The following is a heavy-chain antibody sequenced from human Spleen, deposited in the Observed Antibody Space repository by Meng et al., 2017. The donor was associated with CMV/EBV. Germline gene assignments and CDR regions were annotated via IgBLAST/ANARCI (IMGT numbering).Heavy chain of an antibody. D-gene: IGHD3-3*01. CDR3: ARDFRYDFWSGYFTQWAFDI. V-gene: IGHV3-11*01. CDR1: GFTFSDYY. Sequence: LSLTCAASGFTFSDYYMSWIRQAPGKGLEWVSYISGSGGSIYYADSVKGRFTISRDNAKNSLYLQMNSLRAEDTAVYYCARDFRYDFWSGYFTQWAFDIWGQGTMVTVSS. CDR2: ISGSGGSI. J-gene: IGHJ3*02.